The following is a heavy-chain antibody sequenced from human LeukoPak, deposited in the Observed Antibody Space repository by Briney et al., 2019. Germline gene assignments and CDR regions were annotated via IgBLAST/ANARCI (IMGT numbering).Heavy chain of an antibody. CDR2: ISGSGGST. CDR1: GFTFSSYA. J-gene: IGHJ4*02. CDR3: AKDILAYYYGSGSYEGFDY. V-gene: IGHV3-23*01. Sequence: PGGSLRLSCAASGFTFSSYAMSWVRQAPGKGLEWVSAISGSGGSTYYADSVKGRFTISRDNSKNTLYLQMNSLRAEDTAVYYCAKDILAYYYGSGSYEGFDYWGKGTLVTVSS. D-gene: IGHD3-10*01.